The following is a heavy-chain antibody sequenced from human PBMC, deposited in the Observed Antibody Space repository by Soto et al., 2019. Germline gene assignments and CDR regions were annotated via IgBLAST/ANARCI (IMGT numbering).Heavy chain of an antibody. CDR1: GYTFTSYG. V-gene: IGHV1-18*04. Sequence: ASVKVSCKASGYTFTSYGISWVRQAPGQGLEWMGWISAYNGNTNYAQKLQGRVTMTTDTSTSTAYMELRSLRSDDTAVYYCARVLRKITGIFTCYTYCTDVWGQGTTRTV. CDR2: ISAYNGNT. D-gene: IGHD2-15*01. J-gene: IGHJ6*02. CDR3: ARVLRKITGIFTCYTYCTDV.